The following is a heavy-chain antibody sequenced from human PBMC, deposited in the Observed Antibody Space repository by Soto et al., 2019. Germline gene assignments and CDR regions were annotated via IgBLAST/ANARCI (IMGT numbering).Heavy chain of an antibody. D-gene: IGHD2-2*01. CDR3: ARDHIVVVPAASPSYYYYGMDV. J-gene: IGHJ6*02. CDR2: IYHSGST. CDR1: GGSISSSNW. V-gene: IGHV4-4*02. Sequence: QVQLQESGPGLVKPSGTLSLTCAVSGGSISSSNWWSWVRQPPGKGLEWIGEIYHSGSTNYNPSLQSRVTISVDKSKNQFSLKLSSVTAADTAVYYCARDHIVVVPAASPSYYYYGMDVWGQGTTVTVSS.